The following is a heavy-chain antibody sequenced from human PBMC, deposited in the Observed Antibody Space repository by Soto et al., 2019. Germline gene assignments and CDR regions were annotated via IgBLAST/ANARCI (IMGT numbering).Heavy chain of an antibody. Sequence: QITLKESGPTLVKPTQTLTLTCTFSGFSLSTTGVGVGWIRQPPGKALEWLALIYWDDDKRYNPSLKSRLTIPQDTSNNQVVPTMTNMDPVDTATYYCVQSRCGGDCLQSYSSHSYYGLDVWGQGTTVTVSS. D-gene: IGHD2-21*01. CDR2: IYWDDDK. CDR3: VQSRCGGDCLQSYSSHSYYGLDV. CDR1: GFSLSTTGVG. J-gene: IGHJ6*02. V-gene: IGHV2-5*02.